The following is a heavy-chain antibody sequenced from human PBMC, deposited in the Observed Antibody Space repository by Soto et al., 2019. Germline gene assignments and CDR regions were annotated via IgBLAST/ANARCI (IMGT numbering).Heavy chain of an antibody. V-gene: IGHV3-30-3*01. J-gene: IGHJ6*02. CDR2: ISYDGSNK. CDR1: GFTFSSYA. Sequence: PGGSLRLSCAAPGFTFSSYAMHWVRQAPGKGLEWVAVISYDGSNKYYADSVKGRFTISRDNSKNTLYLQMNSLRAEDTAVYYCAVDTIQHYYYGMDVWGQGTTVTVSS. D-gene: IGHD5-12*01. CDR3: AVDTIQHYYYGMDV.